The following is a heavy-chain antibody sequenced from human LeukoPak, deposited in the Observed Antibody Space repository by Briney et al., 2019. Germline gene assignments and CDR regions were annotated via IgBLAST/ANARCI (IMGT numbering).Heavy chain of an antibody. D-gene: IGHD5-24*01. V-gene: IGHV3-53*01. CDR1: GFTFSSYA. CDR3: ARGPDGYNHFDY. Sequence: GGSLRLSCAASGFTFSSYAMSWVRQAPGKGLEWVSVIYSGGSTYYADSVKGRFTISRDNSKNTLYLQMNSLRAEDTAVYYCARGPDGYNHFDYWGQGTLVTVSS. CDR2: IYSGGST. J-gene: IGHJ4*02.